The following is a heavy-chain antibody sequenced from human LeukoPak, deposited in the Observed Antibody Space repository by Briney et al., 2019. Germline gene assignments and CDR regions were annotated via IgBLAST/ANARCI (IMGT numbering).Heavy chain of an antibody. CDR1: GFTFSSYA. D-gene: IGHD3-22*01. CDR3: AREHYYDSSGYYSGFDY. Sequence: GGSLRLSCEASGFTFSSYAMHWVRQAPGKGLEWVAVISYDGSNKYYADSVKGRFTISRDNSKNTLYLQMNSLRAEDTAVYYCAREHYYDSSGYYSGFDYWGRGTLVTVSS. CDR2: ISYDGSNK. V-gene: IGHV3-30*04. J-gene: IGHJ4*02.